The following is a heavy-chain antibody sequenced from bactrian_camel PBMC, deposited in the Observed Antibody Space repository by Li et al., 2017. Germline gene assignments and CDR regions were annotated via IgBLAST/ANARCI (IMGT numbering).Heavy chain of an antibody. V-gene: IGHV3S40*01. CDR2: INSGGGST. CDR1: RFTFSSYA. J-gene: IGHJ4*01. D-gene: IGHD2*01. Sequence: VQLVESGGGLVQPGGSLRLSCEASRFTFSSYAMSWVRQAPGKGLEWVSSINSGGGSTYYADSVKGRFTISRDNAKNTVSLQMNSLKSEDTALYYCVRGRSPRAKGGSSSTMPRPGDPGHRL.